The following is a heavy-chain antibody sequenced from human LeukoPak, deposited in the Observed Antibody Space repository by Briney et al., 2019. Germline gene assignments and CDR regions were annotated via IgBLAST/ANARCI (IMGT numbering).Heavy chain of an antibody. J-gene: IGHJ4*02. D-gene: IGHD3-10*01. CDR2: ISTSGSTI. CDR3: AKVPDYYGSGRYH. CDR1: GFTFSSYS. V-gene: IGHV3-48*04. Sequence: GGSLRLSCAASGFTFSSYSMNWVRQAPGKGLEWVSYISTSGSTIYYADSVKGRFTISRDNAKNSLYLQMNSLRAEDTAVYYCAKVPDYYGSGRYHWGQGTLVTVSS.